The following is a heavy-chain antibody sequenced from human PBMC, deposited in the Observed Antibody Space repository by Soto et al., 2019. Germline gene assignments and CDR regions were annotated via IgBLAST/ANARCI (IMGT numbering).Heavy chain of an antibody. CDR3: ARDNPMIVVVSKAYYGMDV. J-gene: IGHJ6*02. CDR2: INAGNGNT. Sequence: GASVKVSCKASGYTFTSYAMHWVRQAPGQRLEWMGWINAGNGNTKYSQKFQGRVTITRDTSASTAYMELSSLRSEDTAVYYCARDNPMIVVVSKAYYGMDVWGQGTTVTVSS. D-gene: IGHD3-22*01. V-gene: IGHV1-3*01. CDR1: GYTFTSYA.